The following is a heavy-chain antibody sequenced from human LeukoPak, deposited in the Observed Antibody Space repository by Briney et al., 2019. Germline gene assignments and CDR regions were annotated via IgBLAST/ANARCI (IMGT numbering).Heavy chain of an antibody. CDR2: IIPIFGTA. CDR3: ARDVMVSWPIHQRYYGMDV. D-gene: IGHD2-8*01. Sequence: ASVKVSCKASGGTFSSYAISWVRQAPGQGLEWMGGIIPIFGTANYARKFQGRVTITADESTSTAYMELSSLRSEDTAVYYCARDVMVSWPIHQRYYGMDVWGQGTTVTVSS. J-gene: IGHJ6*02. V-gene: IGHV1-69*13. CDR1: GGTFSSYA.